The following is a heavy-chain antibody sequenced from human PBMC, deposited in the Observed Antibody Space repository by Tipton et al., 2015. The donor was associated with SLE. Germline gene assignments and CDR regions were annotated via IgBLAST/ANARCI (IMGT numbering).Heavy chain of an antibody. J-gene: IGHJ6*02. CDR3: ASGYCSSTSCFPYYYYYGMDV. V-gene: IGHV4-39*01. D-gene: IGHD2-2*03. CDR1: GGYIDISSYY. Sequence: TLSLTCTVSGGYIDISSYYWGWIRQPPGKGLEWIGSIYYSGSTYYNPSLKSRVTISVDRSKNQFSLKLSSVTAADTAVYYCASGYCSSTSCFPYYYYYGMDVWGQGTTVTVSS. CDR2: IYYSGST.